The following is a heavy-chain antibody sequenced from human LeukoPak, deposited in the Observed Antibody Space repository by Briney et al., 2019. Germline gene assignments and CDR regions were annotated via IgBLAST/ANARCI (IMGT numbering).Heavy chain of an antibody. CDR1: GGSISSYY. CDR2: IYYNGRT. D-gene: IGHD2-2*01. CDR3: ARWYCSRGTCYYLDY. J-gene: IGHJ4*02. Sequence: SETLSLTCAVSGGSISSYYWSWIRQPPGRGLECIGHIYYNGRTNYNPSLKSRVTISVDTSRNQFSLKLNSVTAADTAVYFCARWYCSRGTCYYLDYWGQGTLVTVSS. V-gene: IGHV4-59*01.